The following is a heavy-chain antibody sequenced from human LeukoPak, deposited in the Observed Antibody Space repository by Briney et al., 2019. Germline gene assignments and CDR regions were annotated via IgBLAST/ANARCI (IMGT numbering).Heavy chain of an antibody. D-gene: IGHD3-10*01. CDR3: VRGDGWFGELLNFDN. CDR2: ISSSSSTI. CDR1: GFTFRAYS. Sequence: PGGSLRLSCAASGFTFRAYSMNWVRQAPGKGPEWVSHISSSSSTIYYADSVKGRFTISRDNGKNSLYLQMNSLRDADTAVYYCVRGDGWFGELLNFDNWGQGTLVTVSS. J-gene: IGHJ4*02. V-gene: IGHV3-48*02.